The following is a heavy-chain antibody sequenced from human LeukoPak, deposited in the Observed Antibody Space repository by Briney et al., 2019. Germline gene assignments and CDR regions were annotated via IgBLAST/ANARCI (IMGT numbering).Heavy chain of an antibody. J-gene: IGHJ4*02. D-gene: IGHD4-23*01. CDR1: GYTFTGYY. CDR3: ARNDYGGILGFDY. V-gene: IGHV1-2*02. Sequence: ASVKVSCKASGYTFTGYYMHWVRQAPGQGLEWMGWINPNSGGTNCAQKFQGRVTITADESTSTAYMELSSLRSEDTAVYYCARNDYGGILGFDYWGQGTLVTVSS. CDR2: INPNSGGT.